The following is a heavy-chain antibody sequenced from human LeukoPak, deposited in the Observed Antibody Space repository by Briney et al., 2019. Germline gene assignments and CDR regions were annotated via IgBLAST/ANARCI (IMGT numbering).Heavy chain of an antibody. D-gene: IGHD4-17*01. Sequence: GGSPRLSCAASGFTFSSYGMSWVRQAPGKGLEWVPAISGSGGSTYYADSVKGRFTISRDNSKNTLYLQMNSLRAEDTAVYYCAKPYGDYVFGNAFDIWGQGTMVTVSS. V-gene: IGHV3-23*01. CDR2: ISGSGGST. CDR3: AKPYGDYVFGNAFDI. J-gene: IGHJ3*02. CDR1: GFTFSSYG.